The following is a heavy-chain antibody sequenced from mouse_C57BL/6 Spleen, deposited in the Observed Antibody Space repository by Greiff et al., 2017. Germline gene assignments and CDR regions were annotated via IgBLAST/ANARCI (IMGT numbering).Heavy chain of an antibody. J-gene: IGHJ1*03. CDR3: ARGAVDWYFDG. D-gene: IGHD1-1*02. V-gene: IGHV3-6*01. CDR2: ISYDGSN. CDR1: GYSITSGYY. Sequence: EVQLVESGPGLVKPSQSLSLTCSVTGYSITSGYYWNWIRQFPGNKLEWMGYISYDGSNNYNPSLKNRISITRDTSKNQFCLKLNSVTTEDTATYYCARGAVDWYFDGWGTGTTVTVSS.